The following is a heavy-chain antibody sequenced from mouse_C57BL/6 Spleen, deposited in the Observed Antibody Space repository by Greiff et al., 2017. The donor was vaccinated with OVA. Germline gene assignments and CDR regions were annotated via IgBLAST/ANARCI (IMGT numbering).Heavy chain of an antibody. CDR2: ISSGGSYT. D-gene: IGHD1-1*01. CDR1: GFTFSSYG. J-gene: IGHJ2*01. CDR3: ARDYGSSAFGY. Sequence: EVQLVESGGDLVKPGGSLKLSCAASGFTFSSYGMSWVRQTPDKRLEWVATISSGGSYTYYPYSVKGRFTISRDNAKNTLYLQMSSLKSEDTAMYYCARDYGSSAFGYWGQGTTLTVSS. V-gene: IGHV5-6*01.